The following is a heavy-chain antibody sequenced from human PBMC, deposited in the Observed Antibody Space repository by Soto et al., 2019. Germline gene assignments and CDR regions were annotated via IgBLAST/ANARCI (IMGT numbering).Heavy chain of an antibody. J-gene: IGHJ5*02. Sequence: QVQLVQSGAEVKKPGSSVKVSCKASGGTFSTYVITWVRQAPGQGLEWLGGIIPVFGTTYYSQKFRGRVTFTADKSTNTAYMELRSLTSEDTAVYYCARGPEIGSWFDPWGQGTLVTVSS. V-gene: IGHV1-69*06. CDR2: IIPVFGTT. CDR3: ARGPEIGSWFDP. CDR1: GGTFSTYV. D-gene: IGHD1-26*01.